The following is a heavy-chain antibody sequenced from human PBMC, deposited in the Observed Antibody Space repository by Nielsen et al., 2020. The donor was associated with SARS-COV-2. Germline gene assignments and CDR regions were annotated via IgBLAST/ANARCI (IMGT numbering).Heavy chain of an antibody. CDR3: ATPITVDYFDY. CDR1: GYTFSDHF. Sequence: ASVKVSCKASGYTFSDHFMYWVRQAPGQGLEWVGWINPKIGVTNHAQKFKGRVTMTRDTSASTVYLALTSLKSEDTAVYYCATPITVDYFDYWGQGTLVTVSS. CDR2: INPKIGVT. J-gene: IGHJ4*02. V-gene: IGHV1-2*02.